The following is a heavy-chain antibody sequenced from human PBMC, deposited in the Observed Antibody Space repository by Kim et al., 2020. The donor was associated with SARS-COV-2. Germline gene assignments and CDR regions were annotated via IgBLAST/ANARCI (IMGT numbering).Heavy chain of an antibody. CDR2: INHSGST. Sequence: SETLSLPCAVYGGSFSGYYWSWIRQPPGKGLEWIGEINHSGSTNYNPSLKSRVTISVDTSKNQFSLKLSSVTAADTAVYYCARAEQQLVRSYYYYGMDVWGQGTTVTVSS. CDR3: ARAEQQLVRSYYYYGMDV. J-gene: IGHJ6*02. CDR1: GGSFSGYY. V-gene: IGHV4-34*01. D-gene: IGHD6-13*01.